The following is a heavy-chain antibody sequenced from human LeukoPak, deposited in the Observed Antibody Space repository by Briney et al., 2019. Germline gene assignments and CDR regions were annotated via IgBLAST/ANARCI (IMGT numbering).Heavy chain of an antibody. V-gene: IGHV3-23*01. Sequence: GGSLRLSCAVSGITLSNYGMSWVRQAPGKGLEWVAGISGSGGGTKYADSVKGRFTISRDNPKNTLYLQMNSPRAEDTAVYFCAKRGVVIRVILVGFHKEAYYFDSWGQGALVTVSS. D-gene: IGHD3-22*01. CDR3: AKRGVVIRVILVGFHKEAYYFDS. CDR1: GITLSNYG. CDR2: ISGSGGGT. J-gene: IGHJ4*02.